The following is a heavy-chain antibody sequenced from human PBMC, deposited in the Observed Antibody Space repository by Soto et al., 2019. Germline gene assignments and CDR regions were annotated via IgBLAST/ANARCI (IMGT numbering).Heavy chain of an antibody. CDR3: ARDLGMGRAVAGTRGFDY. CDR1: GYTFTSYG. J-gene: IGHJ4*02. Sequence: ASVKVSCKASGYTFTSYGISWVRQAPGQGLEWMGWISAYNGNTNYAQKLQGRVTMTTDTSTSTAYMELRSLRSDDTAVYYCARDLGMGRAVAGTRGFDYWGQGTLVTVSS. D-gene: IGHD6-19*01. CDR2: ISAYNGNT. V-gene: IGHV1-18*01.